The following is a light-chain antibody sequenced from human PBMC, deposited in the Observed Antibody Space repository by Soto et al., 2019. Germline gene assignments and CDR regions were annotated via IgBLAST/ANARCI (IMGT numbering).Light chain of an antibody. V-gene: IGLV1-40*01. Sequence: QSVLTQPPSVSGAPGQRVTISCTGSSSNVGAGYDVHWYQQLPGTAPKLLTYGNSNRPSGVPDRLSGSKSGTSASLAITGLQAEDEADYYCQSYDSSLSGYVFGTGTKLPVL. CDR1: SSNVGAGYD. CDR3: QSYDSSLSGYV. J-gene: IGLJ1*01. CDR2: GNS.